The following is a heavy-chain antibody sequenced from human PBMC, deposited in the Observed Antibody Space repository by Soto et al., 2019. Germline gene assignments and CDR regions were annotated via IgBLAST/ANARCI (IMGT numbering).Heavy chain of an antibody. CDR3: AIRALYSSGWTDY. J-gene: IGHJ4*02. CDR1: GGSISSSSYY. Sequence: QLQLQESGPGLVKPSETLSLTCTDSGGSISSSSYYWGWIRQPPGKGLEWIGSIYYSGRTYYNPSLKSRVTISVDTSKNQFSLKLSSVTATDTAVYYCAIRALYSSGWTDYWGQGSLVAVSS. V-gene: IGHV4-39*01. D-gene: IGHD6-19*01. CDR2: IYYSGRT.